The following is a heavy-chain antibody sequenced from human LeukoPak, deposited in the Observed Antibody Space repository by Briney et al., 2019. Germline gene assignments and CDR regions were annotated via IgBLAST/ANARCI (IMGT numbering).Heavy chain of an antibody. J-gene: IGHJ4*02. CDR3: ARALPSTRRTFEN. Sequence: PGGSLRLSCAASGFTFRSYSMNWVRQAPGKGLDWVSYISGSSGTIYYADSVKGRFTISRDNAKNSLYLQMNSLRAEDTAAYYCARALPSTRRTFENWCQGILVTVSS. CDR1: GFTFRSYS. D-gene: IGHD1-1*01. V-gene: IGHV3-48*01. CDR2: ISGSSGTI.